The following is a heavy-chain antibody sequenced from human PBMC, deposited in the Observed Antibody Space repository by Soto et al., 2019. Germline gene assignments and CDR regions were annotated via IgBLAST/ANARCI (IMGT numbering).Heavy chain of an antibody. V-gene: IGHV1-18*01. D-gene: IGHD3-22*01. Sequence: QVQLVQSGAEVKKPGASVKVSCKASGYTFTSYGISWVRQAPGQGLEGMGGIHAYNGNTNYAQKLQGRVTMTTYTATSAAEMELRSLRSDATAVYSCARDGGYSSDYWGQGTLVTVSS. CDR2: IHAYNGNT. CDR3: ARDGGYSSDY. J-gene: IGHJ4*02. CDR1: GYTFTSYG.